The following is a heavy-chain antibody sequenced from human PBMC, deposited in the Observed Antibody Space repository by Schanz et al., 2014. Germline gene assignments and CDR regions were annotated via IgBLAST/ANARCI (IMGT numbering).Heavy chain of an antibody. CDR1: GFSLDIFA. V-gene: IGHV3-23*01. CDR2: LSEGGGGT. J-gene: IGHJ5*02. CDR3: AKAADWPVTRFDP. D-gene: IGHD3-9*01. Sequence: EVQLLESGGGLVQPGGSLRLSCATSGFSLDIFAVSWVRQAPGKGLEWVSALSEGGGGTHYADSVRGRFTISSDSSKNTLYLQMSSLRADDTAVYYCAKAADWPVTRFDPWGQGTLVTVSS.